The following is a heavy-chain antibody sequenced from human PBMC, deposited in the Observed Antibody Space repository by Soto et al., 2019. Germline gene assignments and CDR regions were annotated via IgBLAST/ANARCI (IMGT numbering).Heavy chain of an antibody. CDR3: ARDEGNNNVAFGI. J-gene: IGHJ3*02. D-gene: IGHD2-15*01. Sequence: QVQLVQSGAEVKKPGSSVKVSCKASGGTFSTYTISWLRQAPGQGPEWMGGIFPTFGAANYAQNFQGRVKITADESTTTAYMELSSLRSEDTAMYYCARDEGNNNVAFGIWGQGTMITVSS. CDR1: GGTFSTYT. CDR2: IFPTFGAA. V-gene: IGHV1-69*01.